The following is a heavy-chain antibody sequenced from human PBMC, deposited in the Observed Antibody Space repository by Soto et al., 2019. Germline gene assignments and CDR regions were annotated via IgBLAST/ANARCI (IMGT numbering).Heavy chain of an antibody. D-gene: IGHD3-22*01. Sequence: SVKVSCKASGGTFSSYAISWVRQAPGQGLEWMGGIIPIFGTANYAQKFQGRVTITADKSTSTAYMELSSPRSEDTAVYYCARAIRGYYDSSGYSLPYYYYGMDVWGQGTTVTVSS. CDR2: IIPIFGTA. CDR3: ARAIRGYYDSSGYSLPYYYYGMDV. J-gene: IGHJ6*02. CDR1: GGTFSSYA. V-gene: IGHV1-69*06.